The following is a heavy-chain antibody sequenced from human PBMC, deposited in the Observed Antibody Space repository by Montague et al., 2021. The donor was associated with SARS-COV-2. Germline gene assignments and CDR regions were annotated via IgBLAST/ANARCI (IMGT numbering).Heavy chain of an antibody. CDR3: ARFETSKFYSSGMDV. D-gene: IGHD2-15*01. V-gene: IGHV3-21*01. Sequence: SLRLSCAASGFTFSSISMNWVRQAPGKRLEWVSSISSESAYIEYAESARGRFTISRDNAQNLLYLQMNSLRAEDTAVYYCARFETSKFYSSGMDVWGQGTTVTVSS. J-gene: IGHJ6*02. CDR2: ISSESAYI. CDR1: GFTFSSIS.